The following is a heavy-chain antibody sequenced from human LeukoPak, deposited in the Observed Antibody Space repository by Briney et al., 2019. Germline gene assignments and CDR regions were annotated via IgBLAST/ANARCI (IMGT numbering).Heavy chain of an antibody. Sequence: GGSLRLSCEASGFTVSSNYMSWVRQAPGKGLEWVSVIYSGGSTYYADSVKGRFTISRDNSKNTLYLQMNSLRAEDTAVYYCARVHRVIAARPGWFDPWGQGTLVTVSS. CDR1: GFTVSSNY. CDR2: IYSGGST. J-gene: IGHJ5*02. V-gene: IGHV3-53*01. D-gene: IGHD6-6*01. CDR3: ARVHRVIAARPGWFDP.